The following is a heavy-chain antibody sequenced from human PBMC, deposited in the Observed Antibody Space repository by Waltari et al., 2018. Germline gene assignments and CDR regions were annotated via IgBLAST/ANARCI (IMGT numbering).Heavy chain of an antibody. V-gene: IGHV4-30-4*01. D-gene: IGHD6-6*01. J-gene: IGHJ4*01. CDR3: ARAFSSSDFDY. CDR2: IYYSGRT. CDR1: GCPISSRDYY. Sequence: QVQLQESGPGLVKPSQTLSLPCTVPGCPISSRDYYWSWIRQPPGKGLEWIGYIYYSGRTYYNPSLKSRVIISLDTSKNQFYLRLTSVTAPDTAVYYCARAFSSSDFDYWGRGTLVTVSS.